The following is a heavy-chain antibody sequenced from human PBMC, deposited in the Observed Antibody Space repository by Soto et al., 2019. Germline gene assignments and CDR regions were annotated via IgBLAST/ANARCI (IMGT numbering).Heavy chain of an antibody. CDR1: GFTFSTSG. Sequence: EVQLLESGGGLVQPGGSLRLSCAASGFTFSTSGMSWVRQAPGKGLEWISGLSESDGRTTYADSVKGRFTISRDNSKNTLYLQMNSLRVEYTALYYCTKECGYDSTDWGQRTLVSVTS. V-gene: IGHV3-23*01. D-gene: IGHD3-22*01. CDR3: TKECGYDSTD. CDR2: LSESDGRT. J-gene: IGHJ4*02.